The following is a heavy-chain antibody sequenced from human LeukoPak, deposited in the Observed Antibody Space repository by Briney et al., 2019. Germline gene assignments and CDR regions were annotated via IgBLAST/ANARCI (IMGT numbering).Heavy chain of an antibody. V-gene: IGHV4-34*01. CDR2: VHHSGST. Sequence: SETLSLTCAVYGGSFNSYYWTWIRQPPGKRLEWIGEVHHSGSTNYNPSFESRVTISVDTSKKQFSLRLTSVTAADTAVYYCCSGAYLFWGQGTPVAVSS. J-gene: IGHJ4*02. CDR3: CSGAYLF. D-gene: IGHD2-15*01. CDR1: GGSFNSYY.